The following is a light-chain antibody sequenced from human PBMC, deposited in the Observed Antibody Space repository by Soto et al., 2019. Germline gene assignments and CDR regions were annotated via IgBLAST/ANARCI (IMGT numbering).Light chain of an antibody. V-gene: IGKV3-15*01. J-gene: IGKJ5*01. CDR2: GAS. Sequence: ETLMTQTQATLSVSPGKRATLSCTASQSVSSNLAWYQQKPGQAPRLLIYGASTRATGIPARFSGSGSGTEFTLTISSLQSEDFAVYYCQQYNKWPLTFGQGTRLEIK. CDR3: QQYNKWPLT. CDR1: QSVSSN.